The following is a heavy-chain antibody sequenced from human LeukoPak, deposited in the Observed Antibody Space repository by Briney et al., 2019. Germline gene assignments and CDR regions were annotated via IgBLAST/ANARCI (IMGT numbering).Heavy chain of an antibody. Sequence: GGSLRLSCAASEFSFSTTWMHWVRQPPGQGLVWVARITSDGTSTSYAESVKGRFTISRDNAKNTLYLQMNSLRAEDTALYYCARWGASSGWYYFDYWGQGTLVTVSS. J-gene: IGHJ4*02. CDR1: EFSFSTTW. V-gene: IGHV3-74*03. CDR3: ARWGASSGWYYFDY. D-gene: IGHD6-19*01. CDR2: ITSDGTST.